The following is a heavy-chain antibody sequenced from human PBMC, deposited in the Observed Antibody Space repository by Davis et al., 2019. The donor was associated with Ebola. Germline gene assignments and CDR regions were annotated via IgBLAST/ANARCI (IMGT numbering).Heavy chain of an antibody. D-gene: IGHD6-25*01. CDR3: ARDSSGSPYSGLDV. CDR1: GGSIRSYY. J-gene: IGHJ6*02. Sequence: MPSETLSLTCTVSGGSIRSYYWSWIRQSPGKGLEWVGYVYSSGNTHYNPSLESRVTISLDTSKNQFSLKLNSVTAADTAVYYCARDSSGSPYSGLDVWGQGTTVTVSS. CDR2: VYSSGNT. V-gene: IGHV4-59*12.